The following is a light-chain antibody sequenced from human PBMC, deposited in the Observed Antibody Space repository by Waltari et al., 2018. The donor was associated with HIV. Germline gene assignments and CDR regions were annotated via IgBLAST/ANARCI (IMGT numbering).Light chain of an antibody. CDR3: GSYTATNSMM. V-gene: IGLV2-14*03. Sequence: QSALTQPAYVSGSPGQSITISCTGPTSDADSFDYVSWYQQHPGKVPTLIIYDVSFRAAGVSNRFPASKAGNTTSLTISGLQAEDEAVYYCGSYTATNSMMFGGGTKLTVL. CDR2: DVS. J-gene: IGLJ3*02. CDR1: TSDADSFDY.